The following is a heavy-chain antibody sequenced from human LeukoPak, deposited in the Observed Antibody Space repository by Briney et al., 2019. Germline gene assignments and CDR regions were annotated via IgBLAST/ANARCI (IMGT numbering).Heavy chain of an antibody. V-gene: IGHV3-48*03. CDR2: ISSSGSTI. D-gene: IGHD5-18*01. CDR3: ARDRGNGYSSNDAFDI. Sequence: PGGSLRLSCAASGFTFSSYEMNWVRQAPGKGLEWVSYISSSGSTIYYADSVKGRFTISRDNAKNSLYLQMNSLRAEDTAVYYCARDRGNGYSSNDAFDIWGQGTMVTVSS. CDR1: GFTFSSYE. J-gene: IGHJ3*02.